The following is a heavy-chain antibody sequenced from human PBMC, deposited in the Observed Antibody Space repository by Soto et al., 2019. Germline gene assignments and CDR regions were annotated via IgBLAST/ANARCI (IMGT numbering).Heavy chain of an antibody. CDR2: IYGGVTT. J-gene: IGHJ5*02. D-gene: IGHD6-19*01. Sequence: EVQLAETGGGLIQPGGSLRLSCTASGFYVSSNYMYWVRQAPGKGLEWVSVIYGGVTTYYSDSVKGRFTISRDYSKNTLYLQMNSLRADDTAMYYCTRDAAGGGWFGGWFDPWGRGIPVIVSS. CDR1: GFYVSSNY. V-gene: IGHV3-53*02. CDR3: TRDAAGGGWFGGWFDP.